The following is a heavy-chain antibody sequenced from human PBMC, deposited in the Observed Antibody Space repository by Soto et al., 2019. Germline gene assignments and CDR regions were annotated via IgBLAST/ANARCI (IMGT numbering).Heavy chain of an antibody. CDR1: GGSFHGYY. V-gene: IGHV4-34*01. CDR3: ARDRAARHHYYYGMDV. Sequence: SETLSLTCAVYGGSFHGYYWSWIRQPPGKGLEWIGEINHSGSVTFNPTFKSRVSILLDTSKNQMSLQLSSVSAADTAIYYCARDRAARHHYYYGMDVWGQGTTVTVSS. J-gene: IGHJ6*02. CDR2: INHSGSV. D-gene: IGHD6-6*01.